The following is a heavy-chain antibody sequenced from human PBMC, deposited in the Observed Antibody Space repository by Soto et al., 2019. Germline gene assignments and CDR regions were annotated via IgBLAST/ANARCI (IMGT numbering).Heavy chain of an antibody. CDR2: ISGSGGST. D-gene: IGHD2-15*01. CDR3: AKGAGLEYCSGGSCYFRGRDYHYYYGMDV. CDR1: GFTFSSYA. J-gene: IGHJ6*02. Sequence: GGSLRLSCAASGFTFSSYAMSWVRQAPGKGLEWVSAISGSGGSTYYADSVKGRLTISRDNSKNTLYLQMNSLRAEDTAVYYCAKGAGLEYCSGGSCYFRGRDYHYYYGMDVWGQGTTVTVSS. V-gene: IGHV3-23*01.